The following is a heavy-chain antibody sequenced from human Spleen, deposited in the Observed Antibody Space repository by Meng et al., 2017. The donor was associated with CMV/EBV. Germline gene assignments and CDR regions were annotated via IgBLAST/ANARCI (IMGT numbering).Heavy chain of an antibody. CDR2: IYYSGST. Sequence: GSLRLSCTVSGGSISSYYWSWIRQPPGKELEWIGYIYYSGSTNYNPSLKSRVTISVDTSKNQFSLKLSSVTAADTAVYYCARDRYPGAFDIWGQGTMVTVSS. J-gene: IGHJ3*02. D-gene: IGHD1-1*01. CDR1: GGSISSYY. V-gene: IGHV4-59*12. CDR3: ARDRYPGAFDI.